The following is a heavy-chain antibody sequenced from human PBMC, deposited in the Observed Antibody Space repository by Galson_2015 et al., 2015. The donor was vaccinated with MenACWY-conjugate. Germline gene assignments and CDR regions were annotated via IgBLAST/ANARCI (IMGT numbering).Heavy chain of an antibody. V-gene: IGHV3-21*01. Sequence: SLRLSCAASGFTFSSYTMNWVRQAPGKGLEWVSSITSSSSYIYFADSVKGRFTISGDNAKNSLYLQMNSLRAEDTAVYYCARDLEVGATGEFGYRGQGTLVPVSS. CDR1: GFTFSSYT. CDR3: ARDLEVGATGEFGY. CDR2: ITSSSSYI. D-gene: IGHD4/OR15-4a*01. J-gene: IGHJ4*02.